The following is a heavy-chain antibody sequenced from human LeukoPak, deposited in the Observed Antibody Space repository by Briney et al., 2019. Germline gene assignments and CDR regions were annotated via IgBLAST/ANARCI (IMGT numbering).Heavy chain of an antibody. CDR2: ISHDGSNK. CDR3: AKVTYSRGWYHAFDI. CDR1: GFILNTYG. D-gene: IGHD6-19*01. V-gene: IGHV3-30*18. Sequence: PGGSLRLSCAASGFILNTYGMHWVRQAPGEGLEWVAVISHDGSNKYYADSVKGRFTISRDNSKNTLYLQMYSLRAEDTAVYYCAKVTYSRGWYHAFDIWGQGTMVTVSS. J-gene: IGHJ3*02.